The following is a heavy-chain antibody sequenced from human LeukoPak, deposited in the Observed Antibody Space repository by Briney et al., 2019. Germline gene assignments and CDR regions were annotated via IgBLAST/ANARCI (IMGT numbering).Heavy chain of an antibody. CDR1: GGSITSYY. V-gene: IGHV4-4*07. CDR3: AREFSGPSIAARVFDS. Sequence: PSETLSLTCTVSGGSITSYYWSYIRQPAGKGLEWIGRIHTCGSTNYNPSLKSRVTMSVDTSKNQFSLKLSSVTAADTAIYYCAREFSGPSIAARVFDSWGQGTLVTVSS. J-gene: IGHJ4*02. CDR2: IHTCGST. D-gene: IGHD6-6*01.